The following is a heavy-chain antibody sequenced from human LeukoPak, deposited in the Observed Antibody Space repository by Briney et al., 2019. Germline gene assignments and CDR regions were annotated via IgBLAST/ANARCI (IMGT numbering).Heavy chain of an antibody. J-gene: IGHJ4*02. CDR1: GFTFSSYG. Sequence: QSGGSLRLSCAASGFTFSSYGMHWVRQAPGKGLEWVAVISYDGSNKYYADSVKGRFTISRDNSKNTLYLQMNSLRAEDTAVYYCAKGSVAGTFDYWGQGTLVTVSP. V-gene: IGHV3-30*18. D-gene: IGHD6-19*01. CDR3: AKGSVAGTFDY. CDR2: ISYDGSNK.